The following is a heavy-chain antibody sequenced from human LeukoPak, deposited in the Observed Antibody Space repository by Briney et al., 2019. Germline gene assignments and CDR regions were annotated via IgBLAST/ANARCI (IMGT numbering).Heavy chain of an antibody. Sequence: SETLSLTCAVFGGSFSGYHWSWIRQPPGKGLEWIGEINHSRGTNYNPSLKSRVTISVDTSKNQFSLKLNSVTAADTAVYYCAREITMVRGATFDIWGQGTMVTVSS. J-gene: IGHJ3*02. D-gene: IGHD3-10*01. V-gene: IGHV4-34*01. CDR2: INHSRGT. CDR1: GGSFSGYH. CDR3: AREITMVRGATFDI.